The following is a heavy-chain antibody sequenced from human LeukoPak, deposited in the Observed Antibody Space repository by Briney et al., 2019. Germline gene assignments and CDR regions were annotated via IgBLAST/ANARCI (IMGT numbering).Heavy chain of an antibody. CDR1: GFTFSSYS. Sequence: GGSLRLSCAASGFTFSSYSINWVRQAPGKGLEWVSSISSSGSYIYYASSVKGRFTSSRDIVKNSLYLQMNSLGAEDTAVYYCARVRMGVFDYWGQGTLVTVSS. V-gene: IGHV3-21*01. D-gene: IGHD2-15*01. J-gene: IGHJ4*02. CDR3: ARVRMGVFDY. CDR2: ISSSGSYI.